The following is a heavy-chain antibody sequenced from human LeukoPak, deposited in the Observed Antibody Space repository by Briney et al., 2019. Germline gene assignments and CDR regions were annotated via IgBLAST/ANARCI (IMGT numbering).Heavy chain of an antibody. CDR2: ISRSSNYI. Sequence: PGGSLRLSCAASGFTFSSYTMTWVRQAPGKGLEWVSSISRSSNYIYYADSLKGRFTISRDNAKNSLYLQVNSLRAEDTAVYYCARNYYDSSGYVVNGAFDIWGQGTIVTVSS. D-gene: IGHD3-22*01. CDR3: ARNYYDSSGYVVNGAFDI. V-gene: IGHV3-21*01. J-gene: IGHJ3*02. CDR1: GFTFSSYT.